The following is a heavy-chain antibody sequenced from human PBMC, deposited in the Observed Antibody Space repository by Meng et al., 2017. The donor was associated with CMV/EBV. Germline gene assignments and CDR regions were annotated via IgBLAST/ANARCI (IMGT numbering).Heavy chain of an antibody. CDR1: GSTFTSYG. CDR2: ISAYNGNT. V-gene: IGHV1-18*01. J-gene: IGHJ6*02. Sequence: ASVKVSCKASGSTFTSYGISWVRQAPGQGLEWMGWISAYNGNTNYAQKLQGRVTMTTDTSTSTAYMELRSLRSDDTAVYYCARLFEQWASYYYGMDVWGQGTTVTVSS. CDR3: ARLFEQWASYYYGMDV. D-gene: IGHD6-19*01.